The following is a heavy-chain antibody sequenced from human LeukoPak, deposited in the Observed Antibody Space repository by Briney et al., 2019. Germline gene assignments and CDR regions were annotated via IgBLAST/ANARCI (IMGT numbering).Heavy chain of an antibody. D-gene: IGHD6-19*01. Sequence: GRSLRLSCAASGFTFTTSGMHWVRQAPGKGLEWMALISSDGNSKDYADSVKGRFTISRDNSKNTVSLQMNSLRDADTAFYYCARRISVAGGGTAFDLWGQGTLVTVSS. V-gene: IGHV3-30*03. CDR3: ARRISVAGGGTAFDL. J-gene: IGHJ3*01. CDR2: ISSDGNSK. CDR1: GFTFTTSG.